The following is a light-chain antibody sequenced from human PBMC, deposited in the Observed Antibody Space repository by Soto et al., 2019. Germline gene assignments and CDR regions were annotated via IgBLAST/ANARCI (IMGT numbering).Light chain of an antibody. J-gene: IGKJ1*01. V-gene: IGKV1-5*01. CDR1: QSISSW. CDR2: DAS. CDR3: QQYENYWT. Sequence: DIQMTQSPSTLSASVGDRVTITCRASQSISSWLAWYQQKPGKAPKLLIYDASNLASGVPSRFSGSGSGTEFTLTIRNLQPADFATYYCQQYENYWTFGQGTKV.